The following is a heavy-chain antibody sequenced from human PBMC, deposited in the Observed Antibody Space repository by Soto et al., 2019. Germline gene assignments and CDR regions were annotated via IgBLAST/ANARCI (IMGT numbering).Heavy chain of an antibody. D-gene: IGHD6-19*01. Sequence: QVQLVESGGGVVQPGRSLRLSCAASGFTFSSYAMHWVRQAPGKGLEWVAVISYDGSNKYYADSVKGRFTISRDNSKNTLYLQMNSLRAEDTAVYYCARAGIAVAGPPYYFDYWGQGTLVTVSS. V-gene: IGHV3-30-3*01. CDR3: ARAGIAVAGPPYYFDY. CDR1: GFTFSSYA. CDR2: ISYDGSNK. J-gene: IGHJ4*02.